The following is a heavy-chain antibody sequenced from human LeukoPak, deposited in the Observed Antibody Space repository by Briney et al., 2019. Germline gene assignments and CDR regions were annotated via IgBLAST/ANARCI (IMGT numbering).Heavy chain of an antibody. CDR3: AKDTMERLFDY. CDR2: IRYDGGNK. J-gene: IGHJ4*02. CDR1: GFTFSSYG. D-gene: IGHD3-10*01. V-gene: IGHV3-30*02. Sequence: PGGSLRLSCAASGFTFSSYGMHWVRQAPGKGLEWVAFIRYDGGNKYYADSVKGRFTISRDNSKNTLYLQMNSLRGEDTAVYYCAKDTMERLFDYWGQGTLVTVSS.